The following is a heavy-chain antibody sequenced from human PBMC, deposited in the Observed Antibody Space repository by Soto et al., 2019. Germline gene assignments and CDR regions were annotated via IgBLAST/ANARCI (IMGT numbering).Heavy chain of an antibody. V-gene: IGHV3-23*01. CDR3: AKPPTVVVPAAMNRYYYYYMDV. D-gene: IGHD2-2*01. CDR1: GFTFSSYA. Sequence: GGSLRLSCAASGFTFSSYAMSWVRQAPGKGLEWVSAISGSGGSTYYADSVKGRFTISRDNSKNTLYLQMNSLRAEDTAVYYCAKPPTVVVPAAMNRYYYYYMDVWGKGTTVTVSS. CDR2: ISGSGGST. J-gene: IGHJ6*03.